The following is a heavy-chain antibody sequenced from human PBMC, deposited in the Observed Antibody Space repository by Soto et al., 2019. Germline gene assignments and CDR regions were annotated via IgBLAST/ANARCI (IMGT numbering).Heavy chain of an antibody. CDR1: GGSISSYY. D-gene: IGHD4-4*01. J-gene: IGHJ5*02. Sequence: SETLCLTCTVSGGSISSYYWSWIRQPPGKGLEWIGYIYYSGSTNYNPSLKSRVTISVGTSKNQFSLKLSSVTAADTAVYYCARGTGYSTPVPFDPWGQGTLVPVSS. CDR2: IYYSGST. CDR3: ARGTGYSTPVPFDP. V-gene: IGHV4-59*01.